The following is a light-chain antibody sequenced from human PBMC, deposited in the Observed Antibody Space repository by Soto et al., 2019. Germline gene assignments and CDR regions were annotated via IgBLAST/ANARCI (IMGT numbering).Light chain of an antibody. CDR1: SSDIGRYNY. J-gene: IGLJ2*01. V-gene: IGLV2-14*03. CDR2: DVF. CDR3: SSYTGSSTA. Sequence: QSALTQPASVSGSPGQSITISCTGTSSDIGRYNYVSWYQQHSGKAPKLMIYDVFNRPSGVSIRFSGSKSGNTASLTISGLQAEDEADYYCSSYTGSSTAFGGGTKVTVL.